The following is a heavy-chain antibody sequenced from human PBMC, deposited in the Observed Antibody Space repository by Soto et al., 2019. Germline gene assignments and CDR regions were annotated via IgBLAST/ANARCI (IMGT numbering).Heavy chain of an antibody. J-gene: IGHJ4*02. CDR2: ISGSGGST. Sequence: EVQLLESGGGLVQPGGSLRLSCAASGFTFSSYAMSWVRQAPGKGLEWVSAISGSGGSTYYADSVKGRFTISRDNSKNPLYLQMNSLRAEDTAVYYCAKDLEGYMVVVPAAILVDAIFDYWGQGTLVTVSS. V-gene: IGHV3-23*01. D-gene: IGHD2-2*02. CDR3: AKDLEGYMVVVPAAILVDAIFDY. CDR1: GFTFSSYA.